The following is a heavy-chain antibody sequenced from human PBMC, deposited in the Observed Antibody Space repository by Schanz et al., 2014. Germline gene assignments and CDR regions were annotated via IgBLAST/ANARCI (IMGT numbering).Heavy chain of an antibody. J-gene: IGHJ4*02. CDR3: AKQIHYDILTVTRN. Sequence: DVQLLESGGGLVQPGGSLRLSCAASGFTFNSYAMTWVRQAPGKGLEWVSSISHSGGSKYYADSVKGRFTISRDNAKISLYLQMNSLRAEDTAVYYCAKQIHYDILTVTRNWGQGTLVTVSS. D-gene: IGHD3-9*01. CDR2: ISHSGGSK. V-gene: IGHV3-23*01. CDR1: GFTFNSYA.